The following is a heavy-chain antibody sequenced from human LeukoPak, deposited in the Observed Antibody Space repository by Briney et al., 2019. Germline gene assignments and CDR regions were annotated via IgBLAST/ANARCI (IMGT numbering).Heavy chain of an antibody. Sequence: ASVKVSCKASGGTFSSYAISWVRQAPGQGLEWMGGIIPIFGTANYAQKSQGRVTITADESTSTAYMELSSLRSEDTAVYYCAGRGDDYVWGSYRFDYWGQGTLVTVSS. CDR3: AGRGDDYVWGSYRFDY. V-gene: IGHV1-69*13. J-gene: IGHJ4*02. CDR1: GGTFSSYA. D-gene: IGHD3-16*02. CDR2: IIPIFGTA.